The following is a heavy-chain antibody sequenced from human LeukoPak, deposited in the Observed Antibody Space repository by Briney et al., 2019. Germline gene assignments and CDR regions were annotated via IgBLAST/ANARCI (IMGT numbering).Heavy chain of an antibody. CDR2: MNSNSGNT. J-gene: IGHJ4*02. CDR3: ARGRYYDSSDYYYY. CDR1: GYTFTSYD. D-gene: IGHD3-22*01. Sequence: GASVKVSCKASGYTFTSYDINWLRQATRQGLEWMGWMNSNSGNTGYAQKFQGRVTITRNTSISTAYMELSSLRSEDTAVYYCARGRYYDSSDYYYYWGQGTLVTVSS. V-gene: IGHV1-8*03.